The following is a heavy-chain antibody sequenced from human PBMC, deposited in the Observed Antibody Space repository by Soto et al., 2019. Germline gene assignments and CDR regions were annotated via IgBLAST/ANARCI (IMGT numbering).Heavy chain of an antibody. V-gene: IGHV3-21*01. CDR3: ARDKRSSGWYEDY. CDR1: GFTFSSYS. Sequence: EVQLVESGGGLVKPGGSLRLSCAASGFTFSSYSMNWVRQAPGKGLEWVSSISSSSSYIYYADSVNGRFTISRDNAKNSLYLQMNSLRAEDTAVYYCARDKRSSGWYEDYWGQGTLVTVSS. J-gene: IGHJ4*02. D-gene: IGHD6-19*01. CDR2: ISSSSSYI.